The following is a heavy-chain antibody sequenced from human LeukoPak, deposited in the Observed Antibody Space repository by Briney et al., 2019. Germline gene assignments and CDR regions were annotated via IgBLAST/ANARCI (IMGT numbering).Heavy chain of an antibody. CDR3: ARLKSSTSRFYYYYYGMDV. CDR1: GGTFSSYA. CDR2: IIPILGIA. Sequence: EASVKVSCKASGGTFSSYAISWVRQAPGQGLEWMGRIIPILGIANYAQKFQGRVTITADKSTSTAYMELSSLRYEDTAVYYCARLKSSTSRFYYYYYGMDVWGQGTTVTVSS. D-gene: IGHD2-2*01. J-gene: IGHJ6*02. V-gene: IGHV1-69*04.